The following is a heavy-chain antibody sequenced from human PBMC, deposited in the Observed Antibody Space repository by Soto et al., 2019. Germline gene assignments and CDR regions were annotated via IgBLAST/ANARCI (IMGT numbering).Heavy chain of an antibody. CDR3: VKHGNFPARPFCYYGMDV. D-gene: IGHD6-6*01. CDR1: GDSISGTNSY. Sequence: QLQLQESGPGLMKPSETLSLTCSVSGDSISGTNSYWGWIRQPPGKGPEWVGTVFYSGSTYYRPSPKGRVTTSLDKPRNLFSMSMTSVTAADTAVYYCVKHGNFPARPFCYYGMDVWGQGTTVTVSS. V-gene: IGHV4-39*02. CDR2: VFYSGST. J-gene: IGHJ6*02.